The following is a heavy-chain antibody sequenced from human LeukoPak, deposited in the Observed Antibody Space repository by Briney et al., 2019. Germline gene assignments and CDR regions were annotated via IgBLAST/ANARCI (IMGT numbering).Heavy chain of an antibody. J-gene: IGHJ6*03. Sequence: ASVKVSCKASGYTFTSYDINWVRQVTGQGLEWMGWMNPNSGNTGYAQKFQGRVTITRNTSISTAYMELSSLRSEDTAVYYCARARSSSEYQLLYYYYYMDVWGKGTTVTVSS. CDR1: GYTFTSYD. D-gene: IGHD2-2*01. V-gene: IGHV1-8*03. CDR2: MNPNSGNT. CDR3: ARARSSSEYQLLYYYYYMDV.